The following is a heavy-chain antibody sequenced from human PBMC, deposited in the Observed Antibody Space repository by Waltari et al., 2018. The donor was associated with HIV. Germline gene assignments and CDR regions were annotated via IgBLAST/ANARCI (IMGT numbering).Heavy chain of an antibody. CDR2: VRGSGAKS. J-gene: IGHJ4*02. V-gene: IGHV3-23*01. D-gene: IGHD3-22*01. CDR1: GFAYASYS. CDR3: AKAYYENTAYYYDF. Sequence: EVQLLESGGGLVQPGGSRRLSCAAPGFAYASYSITWVRQSPERGLEWVAAVRGSGAKSFYADSVKGRFTISRGNSKNTVFLQMNSLRAADTAIYYCAKAYYENTAYYYDFWGRGTRVTVSS.